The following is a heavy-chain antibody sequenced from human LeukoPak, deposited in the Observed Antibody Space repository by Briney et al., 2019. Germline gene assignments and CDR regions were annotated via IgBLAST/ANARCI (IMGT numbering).Heavy chain of an antibody. CDR3: ARDVAYSSSWFSHYYYYMEV. J-gene: IGHJ6*03. D-gene: IGHD6-13*01. CDR2: INPNSGGT. V-gene: IGHV1-2*02. Sequence: GASVKVSCKASGYTFTGYYMHWVRQAPGQGLEWMGWINPNSGGTNYAQKFQGRVTMTRDTSISTAYMELSRLRSDDTAVYYCARDVAYSSSWFSHYYYYMEVWGKGTTVTVSS. CDR1: GYTFTGYY.